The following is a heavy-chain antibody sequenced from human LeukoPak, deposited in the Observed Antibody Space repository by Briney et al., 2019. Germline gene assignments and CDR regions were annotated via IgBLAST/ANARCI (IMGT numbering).Heavy chain of an antibody. CDR3: ARDRAEWLAHYYFDY. CDR2: IYTSGST. J-gene: IGHJ4*02. CDR1: GGSISSYY. V-gene: IGHV4-4*07. D-gene: IGHD6-19*01. Sequence: SETLSLTCTVSGGSISSYYWSWIRQPAGKGLEWIGRIYTSGSTNYNPSLKSRVTMSVDTSKNQFSLKPSSVTAADTAVYYCARDRAEWLAHYYFDYWGQGTLVTVSS.